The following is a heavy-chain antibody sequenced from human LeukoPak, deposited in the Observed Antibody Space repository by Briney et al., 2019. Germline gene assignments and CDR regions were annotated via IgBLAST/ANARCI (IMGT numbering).Heavy chain of an antibody. V-gene: IGHV4-34*01. CDR3: ARVNGWERITIFGVVIVRNWFDP. CDR1: GGSFSGDY. D-gene: IGHD3-3*01. J-gene: IGHJ5*02. CDR2: INHSGST. Sequence: SETLSLTCAVYGGSFSGDYWSWIRQPPGKGLEWIGEINHSGSTNYNPSLKSRVTISVDTSKNQFSLKLSSVTAADTAVYYCARVNGWERITIFGVVIVRNWFDPWGQGTLVTVSS.